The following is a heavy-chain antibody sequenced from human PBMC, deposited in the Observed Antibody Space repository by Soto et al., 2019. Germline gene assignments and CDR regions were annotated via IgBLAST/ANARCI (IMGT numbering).Heavy chain of an antibody. D-gene: IGHD6-13*01. CDR3: ALSGGIAAAWASFDL. CDR2: IYWDDDK. J-gene: IGHJ2*01. Sequence: QITLKESGPTLVKPTQTLTLTCTFSGFSLSTSGVGVGWIRQPPGKALEWLALIYWDDDKRYSPSLKSRLTTXXPXTXXQAVRTITNLAPVDTATYYCALSGGIAAAWASFDLWGRGTLVTVSP. V-gene: IGHV2-5*02. CDR1: GFSLSTSGVG.